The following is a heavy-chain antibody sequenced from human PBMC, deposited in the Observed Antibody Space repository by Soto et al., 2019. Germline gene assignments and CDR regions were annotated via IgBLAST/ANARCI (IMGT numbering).Heavy chain of an antibody. J-gene: IGHJ6*02. Sequence: GGSLKLSCAASGFTFSSYAMSWVRQAPGKGLEWVSGISGSGGSTYYADPVKGRFTISRDNSKNTLYLQVNSLRAEDTALYYCAKEFMVRGVPPLSFGMDVWGQGTTVTVSS. D-gene: IGHD3-10*01. CDR3: AKEFMVRGVPPLSFGMDV. V-gene: IGHV3-23*01. CDR2: ISGSGGST. CDR1: GFTFSSYA.